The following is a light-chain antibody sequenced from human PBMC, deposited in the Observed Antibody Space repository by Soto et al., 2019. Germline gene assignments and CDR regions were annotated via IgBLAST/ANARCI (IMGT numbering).Light chain of an antibody. CDR3: SSYVGGIYPYV. V-gene: IGLV2-8*01. J-gene: IGLJ1*01. Sequence: QSVLTQPPSASGSPGQSVTISCTGTSSDVGGYNYVSWYQQHPGKAPKLMIYEVSKRPSGVPDRFSGSKSGNTASLTVSGLQAEDEVNYYCSSYVGGIYPYVFGTGSEVTV. CDR1: SSDVGGYNY. CDR2: EVS.